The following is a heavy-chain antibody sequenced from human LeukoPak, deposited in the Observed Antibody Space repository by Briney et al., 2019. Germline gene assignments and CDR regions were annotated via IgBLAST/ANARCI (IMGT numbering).Heavy chain of an antibody. Sequence: PSETLSLTCTVSGGSISSTTYYWGWIRQPPGKGLEWIGSIYHSGNIYYNPSLKSRVTISVDTSKNQFSLKLSSVTAADTAVYYCATHQSAKYDILTGYYPYNWFDPWGQGTLVTVSS. CDR3: ATHQSAKYDILTGYYPYNWFDP. J-gene: IGHJ5*02. D-gene: IGHD3-9*01. CDR1: GGSISSTTYY. CDR2: IYHSGNI. V-gene: IGHV4-39*01.